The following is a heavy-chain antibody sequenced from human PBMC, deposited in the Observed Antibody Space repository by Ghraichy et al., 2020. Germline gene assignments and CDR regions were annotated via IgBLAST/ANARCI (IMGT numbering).Heavy chain of an antibody. D-gene: IGHD5-24*01. CDR2: TRNKANSYTT. CDR1: GFRFSDHY. CDR3: ARAIGLENYLDV. V-gene: IGHV3-72*01. J-gene: IGHJ6*03. Sequence: GGSLRLSCAASGFRFSDHYMDWVRQAPGKGLEWVGRTRNKANSYTTEYAASVKGRFTISRDESKNSLYLQMNSLKTEYTAVYYCARAIGLENYLDVWGKGTTVTVSS.